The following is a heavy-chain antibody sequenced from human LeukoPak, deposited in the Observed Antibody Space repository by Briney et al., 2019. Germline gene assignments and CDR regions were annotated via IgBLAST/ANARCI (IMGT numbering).Heavy chain of an antibody. CDR2: INPNSGGT. V-gene: IGHV1-2*02. D-gene: IGHD3-3*01. CDR3: ARSQRFLEWLSPSFDY. CDR1: GYTFTGYY. Sequence: ASVKVSCKASGYTFTGYYMHWVRQAPGQGLEWMGWINPNSGGTNYAQKFQGRVTMTRDTSISTACMELSRLRSDDTAVYYCARSQRFLEWLSPSFDYWGQGTLVTVSS. J-gene: IGHJ4*02.